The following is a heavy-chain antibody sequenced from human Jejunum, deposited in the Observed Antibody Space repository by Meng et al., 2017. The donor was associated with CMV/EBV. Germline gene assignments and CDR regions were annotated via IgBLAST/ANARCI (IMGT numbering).Heavy chain of an antibody. CDR3: ARDYGGLWSPYNFDY. J-gene: IGHJ4*02. D-gene: IGHD2-21*01. V-gene: IGHV3-11*04. Sequence: FTFRDYYMSWIRQAPGKGLEWVSYISRSGDTIFYADSVKGRFTISRDNAKNSLYLQMDSLRAEDTAFYYCARDYGGLWSPYNFDYWGQGTLVTVSS. CDR1: FTFRDYY. CDR2: ISRSGDTI.